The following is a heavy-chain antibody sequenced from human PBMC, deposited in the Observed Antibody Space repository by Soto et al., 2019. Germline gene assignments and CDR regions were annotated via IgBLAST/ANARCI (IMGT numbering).Heavy chain of an antibody. Sequence: LSLTCAVYGGSFSGYYWSWIRQPPGKGLEWIGEINHSGSTNYNPSLKSRVTISVDTSKNQFSLKLSSVTAADTAVYYCARATLYYYYYYGMDVWGQGTTVTVSS. J-gene: IGHJ6*02. CDR2: INHSGST. CDR3: ARATLYYYYYYGMDV. D-gene: IGHD2-2*01. V-gene: IGHV4-34*01. CDR1: GGSFSGYY.